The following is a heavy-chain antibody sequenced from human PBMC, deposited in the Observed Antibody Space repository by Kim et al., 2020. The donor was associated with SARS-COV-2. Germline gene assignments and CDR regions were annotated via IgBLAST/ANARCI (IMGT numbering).Heavy chain of an antibody. CDR3: AKDRRYYDFWSGLGGMDV. J-gene: IGHJ6*02. V-gene: IGHV3-43*01. D-gene: IGHD3-3*01. Sequence: KGRVTIARDNRKNALYLQMNSLRTEDTALYYCAKDRRYYDFWSGLGGMDVWGQGTTVTVSS.